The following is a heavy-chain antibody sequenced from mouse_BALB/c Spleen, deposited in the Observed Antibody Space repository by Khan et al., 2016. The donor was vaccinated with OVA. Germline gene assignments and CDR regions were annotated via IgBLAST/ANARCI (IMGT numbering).Heavy chain of an antibody. CDR1: GYTFTNYW. Sequence: QMQLEEAGAELARPGASVKLSCKASGYTFTNYWIQWVKQRPGQGLEWIGAIYPGDGDTRYTQKFKGKATLTADKSSSTAYMQLSSLASEDSAVYYCARGGITTGYFDFWGQGTTLTVSS. J-gene: IGHJ2*01. CDR2: IYPGDGDT. D-gene: IGHD2-4*01. CDR3: ARGGITTGYFDF. V-gene: IGHV1-87*01.